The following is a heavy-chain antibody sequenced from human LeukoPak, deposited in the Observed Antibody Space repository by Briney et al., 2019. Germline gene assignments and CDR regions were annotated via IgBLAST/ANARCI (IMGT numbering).Heavy chain of an antibody. Sequence: ASVKVSCKASGYTFTGYYMHWVRQAPGQGLEWMGWINPNSANTGYAQKFQGRVTITRNTSITTAYMELSSLRSEDTAVYYCARVLSWTGTGGYYYFDYWGQGTLVTVSS. D-gene: IGHD1-14*01. CDR2: INPNSANT. CDR1: GYTFTGYY. CDR3: ARVLSWTGTGGYYYFDY. J-gene: IGHJ4*02. V-gene: IGHV1-8*03.